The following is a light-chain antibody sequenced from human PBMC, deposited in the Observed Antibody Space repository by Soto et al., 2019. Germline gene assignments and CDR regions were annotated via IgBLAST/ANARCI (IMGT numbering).Light chain of an antibody. J-gene: IGKJ1*01. CDR2: GAS. Sequence: DIVLTPSTGPLSLSPGERATLSCRASQSVSNNYLAWYQQKPGQAPRLLIYGASNRATGIPDRFSGSGSGTDFTLTISRLDPEYFAVYYCQQYGSSGTFGQGTKVDIK. CDR1: QSVSNNY. V-gene: IGKV3-20*01. CDR3: QQYGSSGT.